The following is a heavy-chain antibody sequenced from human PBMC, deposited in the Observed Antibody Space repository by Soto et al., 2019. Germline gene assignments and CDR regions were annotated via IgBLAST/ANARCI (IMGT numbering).Heavy chain of an antibody. J-gene: IGHJ4*02. Sequence: QVQLVESGGGVVQPGRSLRLSCAASGFTFSNYGMHWVRQAPGKGLEWVIVISYDGNVAYYADSVKGRFTISRDNSKNTLYLQMNTLRTEDTAIYYCAKEGPIPNWYFDYWGQGTLVTVSS. V-gene: IGHV3-30*18. CDR3: AKEGPIPNWYFDY. D-gene: IGHD1-1*01. CDR1: GFTFSNYG. CDR2: ISYDGNVA.